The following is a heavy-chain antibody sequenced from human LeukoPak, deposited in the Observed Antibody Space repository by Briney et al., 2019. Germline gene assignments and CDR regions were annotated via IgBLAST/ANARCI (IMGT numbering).Heavy chain of an antibody. V-gene: IGHV3-23*01. J-gene: IGHJ4*02. CDR2: ISGSGGST. D-gene: IGHD6-19*01. CDR1: GFTFSSSV. Sequence: GGSLRLSCVASGFTFSSSVMSWVRQAPGKGLEWVSTISGSGGSTYYADSVKGRFTISRDNSKNTLYLQMNSLRAEDTAVYYCARAYPRIAVAGTIDYWGQGTLVTVSS. CDR3: ARAYPRIAVAGTIDY.